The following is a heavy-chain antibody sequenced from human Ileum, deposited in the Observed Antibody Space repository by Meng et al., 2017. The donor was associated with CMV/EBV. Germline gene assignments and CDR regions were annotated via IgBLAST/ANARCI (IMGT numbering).Heavy chain of an antibody. Sequence: SETLSLTCTVSGGSISSYYWSWHRQPPGKGLEWIGYIYYSGSTNYNPSLKSRVTISLDTSKNQFSLKLSAVTAAGTAVYYCSRGAGDSSSWYGEEFDYWGQGTLVTVSS. D-gene: IGHD6-13*01. J-gene: IGHJ4*02. V-gene: IGHV4-59*01. CDR1: GGSISSYY. CDR3: SRGAGDSSSWYGEEFDY. CDR2: IYYSGST.